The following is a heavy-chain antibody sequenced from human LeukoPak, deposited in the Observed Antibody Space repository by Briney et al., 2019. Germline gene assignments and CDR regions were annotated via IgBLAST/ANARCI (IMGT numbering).Heavy chain of an antibody. CDR2: INQDGSQK. CDR1: GFTFSSYW. D-gene: IGHD4-23*01. J-gene: IGHJ4*02. CDR3: AREKTMVVTPGGPFFDY. V-gene: IGHV3-7*01. Sequence: GGSLRLPCAASGFTFSSYWMTWVRQAPGKGLEWVANINQDGSQKYYVDSVKGRFTISRDNAQNSLYLQMNSLRAEDTAVYYCAREKTMVVTPGGPFFDYWGQGTLVTVSS.